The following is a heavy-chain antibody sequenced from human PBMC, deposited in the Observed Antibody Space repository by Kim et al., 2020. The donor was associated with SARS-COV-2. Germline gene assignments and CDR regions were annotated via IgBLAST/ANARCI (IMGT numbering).Heavy chain of an antibody. CDR2: IIPIIGTA. Sequence: SVKVSCKASGGTFSSYAISWVRQAPGQGLEWMGGIIPIIGTANYAQKFQGRVTITADASTSTAYMELSSPRSADTAVYYCARRYYDSSGFDYWGQGSLV. CDR3: ARRYYDSSGFDY. V-gene: IGHV1-69*13. D-gene: IGHD3-22*01. J-gene: IGHJ4*02. CDR1: GGTFSSYA.